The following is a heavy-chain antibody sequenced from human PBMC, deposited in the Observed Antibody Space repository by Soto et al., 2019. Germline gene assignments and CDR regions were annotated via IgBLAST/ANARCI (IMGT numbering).Heavy chain of an antibody. J-gene: IGHJ4*02. V-gene: IGHV3-23*01. CDR3: AKDPPYDFWSGYYFDY. CDR2: ISGSGGST. CDR1: GFTFSSYA. Sequence: GGSLILSCAASGFTFSSYAMSWVRQAPGKGLEWVSAISGSGGSTYYADSVKGRFTISRDNSKNTLYLQMNSLRAEDTAVYYCAKDPPYDFWSGYYFDYWGQGTLVTVSS. D-gene: IGHD3-3*01.